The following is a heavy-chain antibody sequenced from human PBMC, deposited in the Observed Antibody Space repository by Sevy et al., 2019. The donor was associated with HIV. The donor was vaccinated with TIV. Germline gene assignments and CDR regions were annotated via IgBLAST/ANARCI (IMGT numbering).Heavy chain of an antibody. Sequence: GGSLRLSCTASGFTFGDYAMSWFRQAPGKGLEWVGFIRSKAYGGTTEYAASVKGRFTISRDDSKSIAYLQMNSLKTEETAVYYCTNTRVAVAGALPYYYYGMDVWGQGTTVTVSS. CDR2: IRSKAYGGTT. V-gene: IGHV3-49*03. J-gene: IGHJ6*02. CDR1: GFTFGDYA. CDR3: TNTRVAVAGALPYYYYGMDV. D-gene: IGHD6-19*01.